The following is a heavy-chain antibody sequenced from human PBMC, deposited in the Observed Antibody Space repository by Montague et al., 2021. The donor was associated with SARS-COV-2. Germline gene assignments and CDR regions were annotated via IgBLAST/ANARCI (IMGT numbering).Heavy chain of an antibody. D-gene: IGHD3-3*01. CDR3: ARLAPERHWSVAACSPH. CDR2: TYYSGSA. Sequence: SETLSLTCTVSGASINAYYWTWIRQPPGKGLEYIGFTYYSGSANYNPSLKSRVTISVDKSKNQFSLTLTSATAADTAMYYCARLAPERHWSVAACSPHWGQGILVTVSS. CDR1: GASINAYY. J-gene: IGHJ4*02. V-gene: IGHV4-59*01.